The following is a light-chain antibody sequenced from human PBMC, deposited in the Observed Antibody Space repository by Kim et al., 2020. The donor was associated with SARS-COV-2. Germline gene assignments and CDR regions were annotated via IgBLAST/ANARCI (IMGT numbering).Light chain of an antibody. V-gene: IGKV1-6*01. J-gene: IGKJ1*01. CDR3: LQDFIYPLT. CDR1: QGIRDD. CDR2: AAS. Sequence: ASVGDRSTITYRASQGIRDDLGWYHQKPGKAPKLLIYAASSLQRGVPSRFSGSGSGTEFTLTISSLQPEDFTTYYCLQDFIYPLTFGQGTKVYIK.